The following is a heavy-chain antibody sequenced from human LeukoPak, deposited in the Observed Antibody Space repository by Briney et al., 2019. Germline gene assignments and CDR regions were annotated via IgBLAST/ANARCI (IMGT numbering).Heavy chain of an antibody. Sequence: GGSLRLSCAASGFTFSRYGMSWVRKAPGKGLEWVSSIGGSGANTYYADSVKGRFTISRDNSKSTMYLQMNSLRAEDTAVYHCAKTNGYYDLWGQGTLVTVSS. CDR3: AKTNGYYDL. J-gene: IGHJ4*02. D-gene: IGHD3-22*01. V-gene: IGHV3-23*01. CDR1: GFTFSRYG. CDR2: IGGSGANT.